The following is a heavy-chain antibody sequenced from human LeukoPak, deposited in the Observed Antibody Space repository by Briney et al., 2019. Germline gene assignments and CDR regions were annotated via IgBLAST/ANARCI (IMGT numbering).Heavy chain of an antibody. D-gene: IGHD5-12*01. V-gene: IGHV4-39*01. CDR2: IYYSGST. Sequence: PSETLSLTCIVSGGSITSNNYYWGWIRQPPGKGLEWIGSIYYSGSTYSNPSLKSRVTLAVDTAKNQFSLRLTSVTAADTAVYYCARHVGYSGSYFDYWGQGTLVTVSS. CDR1: GGSITSNNYY. CDR3: ARHVGYSGSYFDY. J-gene: IGHJ4*02.